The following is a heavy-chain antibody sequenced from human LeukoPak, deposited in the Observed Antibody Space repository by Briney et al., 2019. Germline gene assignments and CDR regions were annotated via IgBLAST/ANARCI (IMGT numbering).Heavy chain of an antibody. CDR1: GGSISSYY. Sequence: SETLSLTCTVSGGSISSYYWSWIRQPPGKGLEWIGEIKHSGSTNFNPSLKSRVTISVDSSKNQFSLKLNSVTAADTAVYYCARGGVQNRLKYWGQGTLVIVSS. D-gene: IGHD1-14*01. CDR2: IKHSGST. V-gene: IGHV4-34*01. J-gene: IGHJ4*02. CDR3: ARGGVQNRLKY.